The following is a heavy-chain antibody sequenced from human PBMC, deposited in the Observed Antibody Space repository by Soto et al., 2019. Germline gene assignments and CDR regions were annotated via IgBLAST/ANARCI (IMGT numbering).Heavy chain of an antibody. Sequence: PGGSLRLSCAASGFTFYNFALGWVRQAPGKGLEWVSAITDSGGSTYYADSVKGRFTISRDNSKSTLYLQMNSLRAEDTAVYYCAKDATRTSGWYHFDYWGQGSLVTVSS. CDR2: ITDSGGST. CDR3: AKDATRTSGWYHFDY. J-gene: IGHJ4*02. CDR1: GFTFYNFA. V-gene: IGHV3-23*01. D-gene: IGHD6-19*01.